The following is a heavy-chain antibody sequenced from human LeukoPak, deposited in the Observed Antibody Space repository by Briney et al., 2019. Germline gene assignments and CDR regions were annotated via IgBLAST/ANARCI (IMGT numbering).Heavy chain of an antibody. V-gene: IGHV3-23*01. CDR3: ARGSDDAFDI. CDR2: ISGSGGST. CDR1: GFTFSSYA. D-gene: IGHD6-25*01. J-gene: IGHJ3*02. Sequence: PGGSLRLSCAASGFTFSSYAMSWVRQAPGKGLEWVSAISGSGGSTCYADSVKGRFTISRDNSKNTLYLQMNSLRAEDTAVYYCARGSDDAFDIWGQGTMVTVSS.